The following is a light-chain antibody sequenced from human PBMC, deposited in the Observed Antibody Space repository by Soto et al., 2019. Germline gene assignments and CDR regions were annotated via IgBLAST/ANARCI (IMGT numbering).Light chain of an antibody. V-gene: IGKV3-15*01. CDR2: GAS. J-gene: IGKJ2*01. Sequence: ERVMTQSPATLSVSTGERATLSCRASQSVGTNLAWYQQKPGQGPRLLIYGASTRFSGVPARFSGSGSGTDFTLTIDSLQSEDFAIYYCQQYVNWPPRHTFGQGTKLEF. CDR1: QSVGTN. CDR3: QQYVNWPPRHT.